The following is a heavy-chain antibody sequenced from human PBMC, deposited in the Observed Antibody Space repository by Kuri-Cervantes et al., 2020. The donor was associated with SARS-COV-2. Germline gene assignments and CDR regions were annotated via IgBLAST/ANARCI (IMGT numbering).Heavy chain of an antibody. CDR1: GFTLSSYS. Sequence: GESLKISCAASGFTLSSYSMNWVRQAPGKGLEWVSSISSSSSYIYYADPVKGRFTISRDNAKNSLYLQMNSLRAEDTAVYYCARGGYCSGGSCYSVYYYYYYGMDVWGQGTTVTVSS. D-gene: IGHD2-15*01. V-gene: IGHV3-21*01. CDR3: ARGGYCSGGSCYSVYYYYYYGMDV. CDR2: ISSSSSYI. J-gene: IGHJ6*02.